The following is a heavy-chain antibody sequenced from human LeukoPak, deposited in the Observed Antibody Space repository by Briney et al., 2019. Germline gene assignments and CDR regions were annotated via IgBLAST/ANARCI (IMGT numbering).Heavy chain of an antibody. D-gene: IGHD3-10*01. CDR3: ARGGHYNSRSYWHFDD. V-gene: IGHV3-30*02. CDR1: GLAFSNCD. Sequence: GGSLRLSCAASGLAFSNCDMHWLRQAPGKGLDWVAFIRYDGTNKYYADSVKGRFTISRDNSKNTVYLLMNSLRPEDTAVYYCARGGHYNSRSYWHFDDWGQGTLVTVSS. CDR2: IRYDGTNK. J-gene: IGHJ4*02.